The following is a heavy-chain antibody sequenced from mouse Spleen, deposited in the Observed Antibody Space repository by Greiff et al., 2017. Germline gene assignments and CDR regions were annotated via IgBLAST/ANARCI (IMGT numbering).Heavy chain of an antibody. D-gene: IGHD2-1*01. J-gene: IGHJ3*01. CDR3: AREEAYGNSFAY. CDR2: INPSTGGT. Sequence: EVQLQQSGPELVKPGASVKISCKASGYSFTGYYMNWVKQSPEKSLEWIGEINPSTGGTTYNQKFKAKATLTVDKSSSTAYMQLKSLTSEDSAVYYCAREEAYGNSFAYWGQGTLVTVSA. CDR1: GYSFTGYY. V-gene: IGHV1-42*01.